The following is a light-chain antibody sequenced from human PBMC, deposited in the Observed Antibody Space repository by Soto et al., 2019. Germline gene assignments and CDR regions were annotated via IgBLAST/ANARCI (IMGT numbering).Light chain of an antibody. Sequence: DIQMTQSPSTLSASVGDRVTISCRASQSIKSWLAWYQQKPGKAPKLLIYEASSLESGVPSRFGGSGSGTDFTLTISSLQPDDFATYYCQQYNTYSWTFGQGTQVDIK. J-gene: IGKJ1*01. CDR2: EAS. V-gene: IGKV1-5*03. CDR1: QSIKSW. CDR3: QQYNTYSWT.